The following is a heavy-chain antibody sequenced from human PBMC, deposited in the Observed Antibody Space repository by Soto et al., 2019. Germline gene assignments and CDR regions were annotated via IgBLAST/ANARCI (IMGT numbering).Heavy chain of an antibody. CDR1: GGSISSGGYY. CDR3: ARDRLSDYGDYIVLSY. Sequence: SETLSLTCTVSGGSISSGGYYWSWIRQHPGKGLEWIGYIYYSGSTYYNPSLKSRVTISVDTSKNQFSLKLSSVTAADTAVYYCARDRLSDYGDYIVLSYWGQGTLVTVSS. V-gene: IGHV4-31*03. D-gene: IGHD4-17*01. J-gene: IGHJ4*02. CDR2: IYYSGST.